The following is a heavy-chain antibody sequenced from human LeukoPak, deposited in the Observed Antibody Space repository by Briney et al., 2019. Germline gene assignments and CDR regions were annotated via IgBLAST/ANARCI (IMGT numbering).Heavy chain of an antibody. V-gene: IGHV1-69*06. CDR1: GGTFSSYA. CDR3: ARDRSCSGGSCYGFDY. CDR2: IIPIFGTA. D-gene: IGHD2-15*01. J-gene: IGHJ4*02. Sequence: SVKVSCKASGGTFSSYAISWVRQAPGQGLEWMGGIIPIFGTANYAQKFQGRVTITADKSTSTAYMELSSLRSEDTAVYYCARDRSCSGGSCYGFDYWGQGTLVTVSS.